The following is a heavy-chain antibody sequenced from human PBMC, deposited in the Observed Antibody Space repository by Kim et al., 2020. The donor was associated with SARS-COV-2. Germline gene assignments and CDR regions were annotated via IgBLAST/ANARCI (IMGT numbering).Heavy chain of an antibody. D-gene: IGHD6-6*01. Sequence: SLKSRVTLSVDPSKNQFSLKLSSVTAADTAVYYCARDCGAYSSSPTGFDPWGQGTLVTVSS. V-gene: IGHV4-31*02. CDR3: ARDCGAYSSSPTGFDP. J-gene: IGHJ5*02.